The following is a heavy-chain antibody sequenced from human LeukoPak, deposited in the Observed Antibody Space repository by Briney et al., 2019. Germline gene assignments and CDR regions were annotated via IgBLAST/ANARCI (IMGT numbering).Heavy chain of an antibody. D-gene: IGHD1-26*01. V-gene: IGHV3-23*01. CDR1: GFTFSSSV. CDR2: ITGSGDNT. CDR3: AKWVAAITSYFDY. Sequence: SGGSLRLSCAASGFTFSSSVVSWVRQAPGKGLEWVSSITGSGDNTYYADSVKGRFTISRDNSKNTLYLQMNSLRAEDTAVYYCAKWVAAITSYFDYWGQGTLVTVSS. J-gene: IGHJ4*02.